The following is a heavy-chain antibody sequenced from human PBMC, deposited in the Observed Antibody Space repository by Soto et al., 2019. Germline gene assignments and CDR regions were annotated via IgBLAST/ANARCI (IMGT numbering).Heavy chain of an antibody. V-gene: IGHV4-30-2*01. J-gene: IGHJ6*02. CDR3: ARGSGGIAVAGTAYYYYGMDV. D-gene: IGHD6-19*01. CDR1: GGSISSGGYS. CDR2: IYHSGST. Sequence: SETLSLTCAVSGGSISSGGYSWSWIRQPPGKGLEWIGYIYHSGSTYYNPSLKSRVTISVDRSKNQFSLKLSSVTAADTAVYYCARGSGGIAVAGTAYYYYGMDVWGQGTTVTVSS.